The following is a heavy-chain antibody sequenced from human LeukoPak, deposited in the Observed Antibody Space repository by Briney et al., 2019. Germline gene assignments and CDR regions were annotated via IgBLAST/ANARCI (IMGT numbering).Heavy chain of an antibody. V-gene: IGHV1-18*04. CDR2: ISTYSGNT. CDR3: ARDELKVKSFDP. Sequence: ASVKVSCKASGYTFTNYGFSWVRQAPGQGLEWMGWISTYSGNTNYAQQLQGRVTMTSDTSTSTVYMELRSLRSDDTAVYYCARDELKVKSFDPWGQGTLVTVSS. D-gene: IGHD3-22*01. CDR1: GYTFTNYG. J-gene: IGHJ5*02.